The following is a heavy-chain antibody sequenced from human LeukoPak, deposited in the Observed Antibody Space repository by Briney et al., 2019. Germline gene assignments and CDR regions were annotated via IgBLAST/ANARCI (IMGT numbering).Heavy chain of an antibody. Sequence: SQTLSLTCTVSGGSISSGSYYWSWIRQPAGKGLEWIGRIYTSGSTNYNPSLKSRVTISVDTSKNQFSLKLSSVTAADTAVYYCARVDSIRDNWFDPWGQGTLVTVSS. D-gene: IGHD3-10*01. V-gene: IGHV4-61*02. CDR2: IYTSGST. CDR1: GGSISSGSYY. J-gene: IGHJ5*02. CDR3: ARVDSIRDNWFDP.